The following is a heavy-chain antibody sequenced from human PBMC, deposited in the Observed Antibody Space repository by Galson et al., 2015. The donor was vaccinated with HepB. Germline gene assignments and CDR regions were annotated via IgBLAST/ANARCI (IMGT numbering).Heavy chain of an antibody. J-gene: IGHJ6*02. V-gene: IGHV3-30*02. CDR2: IRYDGSRK. D-gene: IGHD3-10*01. CDR3: AKQFYNSRWFDYYGMDV. CDR1: GFTFSNYG. Sequence: SLRLSCAASGFTFSNYGMHWVRQAPGKGLEWVTFIRYDGSRKHYADSVEGRFTISRDNSKNTLSLRMDSLRPEDTALYYCAKQFYNSRWFDYYGMDVWGQGTTVIVSS.